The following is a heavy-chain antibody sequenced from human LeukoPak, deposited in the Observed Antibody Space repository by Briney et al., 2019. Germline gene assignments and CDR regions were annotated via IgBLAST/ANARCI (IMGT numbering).Heavy chain of an antibody. D-gene: IGHD3-16*01. CDR3: ARGPWGGGHFDN. CDR1: GFTFDDYG. Sequence: GGSLRLSCAASGFTFDDYGMSWVRQAPGKGLEWVSGINWNGGSTGYADSVKGRFTISRDSAKNSLYLQMNSLRLEDTAVYYCARGPWGGGHFDNWGQGTLVTVSS. CDR2: INWNGGST. J-gene: IGHJ4*02. V-gene: IGHV3-20*04.